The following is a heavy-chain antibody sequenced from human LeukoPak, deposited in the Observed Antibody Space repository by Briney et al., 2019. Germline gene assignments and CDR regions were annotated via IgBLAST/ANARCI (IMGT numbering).Heavy chain of an antibody. CDR3: ATDLKGSSTSFDTFFDY. J-gene: IGHJ4*02. D-gene: IGHD2-2*01. Sequence: ASVKVSCKVSGYTLTELSMHWVRQAPGKGLEWMGGFDPEDGETIYAQKFQGRVTMTEDTSTDIAYMELSSLRSEDTAVYYCATDLKGSSTSFDTFFDYWGQGTLVTVSS. V-gene: IGHV1-24*01. CDR2: FDPEDGET. CDR1: GYTLTELS.